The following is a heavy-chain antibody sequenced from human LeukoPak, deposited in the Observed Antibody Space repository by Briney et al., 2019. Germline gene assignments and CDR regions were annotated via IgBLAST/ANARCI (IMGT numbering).Heavy chain of an antibody. V-gene: IGHV5-51*01. D-gene: IGHD6-13*01. J-gene: IGHJ1*01. CDR2: IYPGGSDT. CDR1: GYTFTSYW. CDR3: ARPHQGADSSSWDGNFQH. Sequence: GESLKISCKGSGYTFTSYWIGWVRQMPGKGLEWMGIIYPGGSDTRYSPSFQGQVTISADKSISTAYLQWSSLKASDTAMYYCARPHQGADSSSWDGNFQHWGQGTLVTVSS.